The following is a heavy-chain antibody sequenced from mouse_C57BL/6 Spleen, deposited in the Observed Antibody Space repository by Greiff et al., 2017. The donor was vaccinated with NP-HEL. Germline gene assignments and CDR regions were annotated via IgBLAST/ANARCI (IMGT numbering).Heavy chain of an antibody. CDR3: ARKYYGSSTYAMDY. Sequence: VKLMESGPGLVAPSQSLSITCTVSGFSLTSYAISWVRQPPGKGLEWLGVIWTGGGTNYNSALNSRLSISKDNSKSQVFLKMNSLQTDDTARYYCARKYYGSSTYAMDYWGQGTSVTVSS. D-gene: IGHD1-1*01. V-gene: IGHV2-9-1*01. CDR1: GFSLTSYA. CDR2: IWTGGGT. J-gene: IGHJ4*01.